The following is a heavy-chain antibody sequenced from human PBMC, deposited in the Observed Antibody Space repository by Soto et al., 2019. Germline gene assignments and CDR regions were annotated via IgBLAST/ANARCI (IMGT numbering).Heavy chain of an antibody. Sequence: ESGGGVVQPGRSLRLSCAASGFTFSSYGMHWVRQAPGKGLEWVAVISYDGSNKYYADSVKGRFTISRDNSKNTLYLQMNSLRAEDTAVYYCAKDNQVAAAVKTDPWGQGTLVTVSS. CDR3: AKDNQVAAAVKTDP. CDR1: GFTFSSYG. V-gene: IGHV3-30*18. CDR2: ISYDGSNK. D-gene: IGHD6-13*01. J-gene: IGHJ5*02.